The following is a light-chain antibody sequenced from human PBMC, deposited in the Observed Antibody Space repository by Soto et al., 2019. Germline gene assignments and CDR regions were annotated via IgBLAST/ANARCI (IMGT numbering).Light chain of an antibody. J-gene: IGKJ1*01. CDR1: QSVSNY. V-gene: IGKV3-11*01. CDR2: DAF. Sequence: EILLTQSPGTLSLSPGERATLSWRASQSVSNYLAWYQQKPGQAPRLLIYDAFHRANGIPARFSASGSGTDFTLTLSSLQSEDFAFYYCQQYNNWHPWTFGHGTKVDIK. CDR3: QQYNNWHPWT.